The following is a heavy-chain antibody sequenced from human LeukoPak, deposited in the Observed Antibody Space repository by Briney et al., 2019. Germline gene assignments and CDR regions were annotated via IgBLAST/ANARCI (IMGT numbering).Heavy chain of an antibody. Sequence: GESLPISCKGSGSTFTSYWTSWVRQMPGKGLEWMGRIDPSDSYTNYSPSFQGHVTISADKSISTAYLQWSSLKASDTAMYYCARVLGDYDILTGYSTNWFDPWGQGTLVTVSS. CDR2: IDPSDSYT. J-gene: IGHJ5*02. CDR1: GSTFTSYW. CDR3: ARVLGDYDILTGYSTNWFDP. V-gene: IGHV5-10-1*01. D-gene: IGHD3-9*01.